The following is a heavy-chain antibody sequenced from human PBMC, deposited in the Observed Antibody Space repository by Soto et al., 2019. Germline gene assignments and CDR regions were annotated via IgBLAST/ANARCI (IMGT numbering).Heavy chain of an antibody. D-gene: IGHD1-26*01. CDR1: PYGLRTHL. Sequence: GESLKISYRLTPYGLRTHLFSFVLHVPGKGLECVGIIYPDDSDTRYSPSFQGQVTISVDKSLNTAYLHWSSLKASDSGIYYCESGTKISTYREYSFEYRGQGTAV. CDR3: ESGTKISTYREYSFEY. V-gene: IGHV5-51*01. J-gene: IGHJ4*02. CDR2: IYPDDSDT.